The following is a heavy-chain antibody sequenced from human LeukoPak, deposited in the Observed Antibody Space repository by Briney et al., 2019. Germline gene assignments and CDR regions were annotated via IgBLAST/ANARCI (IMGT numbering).Heavy chain of an antibody. J-gene: IGHJ4*02. CDR3: ARCSRGVAVAEYYFDY. Sequence: GESLKISCKGSGYSLTSYWIGWVRQMPGKGLEWMGIIYPGDSDTRYSPSFQDQVTFSADKSISTAYLQWSSLKASDTAMYYCARCSRGVAVAEYYFDYWGQGTLVTVSS. V-gene: IGHV5-51*01. CDR1: GYSLTSYW. D-gene: IGHD6-19*01. CDR2: IYPGDSDT.